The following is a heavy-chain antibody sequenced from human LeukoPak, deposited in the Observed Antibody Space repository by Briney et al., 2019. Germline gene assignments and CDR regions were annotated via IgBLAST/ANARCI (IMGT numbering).Heavy chain of an antibody. V-gene: IGHV3-21*04. CDR1: GFTFSSYT. J-gene: IGHJ6*02. D-gene: IGHD4-17*01. Sequence: GGSLRLSCAASGFTFSSYTMNWVRQAPGKGLEWVSSISSSSTYIYYADSLKGRFTISRDNAKNSLYLQMNSLRAEDTAVYYCASTTVTTYGMDVWGQGTTVTVSS. CDR3: ASTTVTTYGMDV. CDR2: ISSSSTYI.